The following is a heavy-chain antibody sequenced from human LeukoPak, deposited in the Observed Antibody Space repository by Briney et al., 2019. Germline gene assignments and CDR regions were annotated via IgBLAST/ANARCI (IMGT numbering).Heavy chain of an antibody. CDR3: ARDPPLWSDDAFDI. J-gene: IGHJ3*02. CDR1: GFTFSSYS. D-gene: IGHD3-3*01. Sequence: QAGGSLRLSCAASGFTFSSYSMNWVRQAPGKGLEWVSYISSSSSTIYYADSVKGRFTISRDNAKNSLYLQMNSLRAEDTAVYYCARDPPLWSDDAFDIWGQGTMVTVSS. CDR2: ISSSSSTI. V-gene: IGHV3-48*01.